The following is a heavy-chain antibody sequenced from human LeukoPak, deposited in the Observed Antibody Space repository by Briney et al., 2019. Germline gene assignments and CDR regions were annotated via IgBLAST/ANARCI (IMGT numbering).Heavy chain of an antibody. D-gene: IGHD3-22*01. CDR3: AKDLDGYYDSSGYSYYFDY. CDR2: ISGSGGST. CDR1: GFTFSSYA. V-gene: IGHV3-23*01. Sequence: PGASLRLSCAASGFTFSSYAMSWVRQAPGKGLEWVSAISGSGGSTYYADSVKGRFTISRGNSKNTLYLQMNSLRAEDTAVYYCAKDLDGYYDSSGYSYYFDYWGQGTLVTVSS. J-gene: IGHJ4*02.